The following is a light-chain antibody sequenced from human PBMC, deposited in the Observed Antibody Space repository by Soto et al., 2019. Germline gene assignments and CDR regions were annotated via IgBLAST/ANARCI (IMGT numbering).Light chain of an antibody. CDR3: LLYSGGYVV. J-gene: IGLJ2*01. CDR1: TGAVTSGYY. CDR2: STD. Sequence: QAVVTQEPSLTVSPGGTVTLTCASSTGAVTSGYYPNWVQQKPGQTPRALIYSTDNKHSWTPARFSGYLLGGKAALTLAGAQPEDEAEYYCLLYSGGYVVFGGGTKVTVL. V-gene: IGLV7-43*01.